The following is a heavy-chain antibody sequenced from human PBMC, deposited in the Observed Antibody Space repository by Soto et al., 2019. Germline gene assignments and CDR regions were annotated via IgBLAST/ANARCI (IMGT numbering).Heavy chain of an antibody. CDR1: GLSISDSEMG. V-gene: IGHV2-26*01. J-gene: IGHJ5*02. Sequence: QVTLKESGPVLVNPTETLTLRCIVPGLSISDSEMGVSWIRQPPGQPLEWLAHIDSSGEKSYRTFLKSRLAISKDTSKSPIVLTMTNMDPADTATYYCARRHLAVAVSPWFDPWGQGIPVTVSS. CDR3: ARRHLAVAVSPWFDP. D-gene: IGHD6-19*01. CDR2: IDSSGEK.